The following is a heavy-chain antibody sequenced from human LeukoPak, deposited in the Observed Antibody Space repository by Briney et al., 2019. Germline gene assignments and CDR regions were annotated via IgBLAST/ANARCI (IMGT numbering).Heavy chain of an antibody. Sequence: GASVRVSCKASGYTFTSYYMHWVRQAPGQGLEWMGRIIPILGIANYAQKFQGRVTITADKSTSTAYMELSSLRSEDTAVYYCARAWGASGWYWVFDYWGQGTLVTVSS. CDR2: IIPILGIA. CDR3: ARAWGASGWYWVFDY. V-gene: IGHV1-69*04. J-gene: IGHJ4*02. D-gene: IGHD6-19*01. CDR1: GYTFTSYY.